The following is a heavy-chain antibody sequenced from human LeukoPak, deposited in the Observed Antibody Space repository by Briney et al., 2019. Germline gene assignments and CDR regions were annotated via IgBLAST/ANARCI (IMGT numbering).Heavy chain of an antibody. V-gene: IGHV3-21*01. J-gene: IGHJ6*01. CDR3: ARDRYSSSWSVYYYGMDV. D-gene: IGHD6-13*01. CDR1: GFTFSSYS. Sequence: PGGSLRLSCAASGFTFSSYSMNWVRQAPGKGLGWVSSISSSSSYIYYADSVKGRFTIPRDNAKNSLYLQMNSLRAEDTAVYYCARDRYSSSWSVYYYGMDVWGQGTTVTVSS. CDR2: ISSSSSYI.